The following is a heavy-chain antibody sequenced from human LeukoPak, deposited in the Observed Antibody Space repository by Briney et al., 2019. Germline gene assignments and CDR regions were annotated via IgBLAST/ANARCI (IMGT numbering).Heavy chain of an antibody. CDR3: AKVLDYDSSGYYLDY. Sequence: PGGSLRLSCAASGSTFSSYAMSWVRQAPGKGLEWVSAISGSGGSTYYADSVKGRFTISRDNSKNTLYLQMNSLRAEDTAVYYCAKVLDYDSSGYYLDYWGQGTLVTVSS. CDR1: GSTFSSYA. V-gene: IGHV3-23*01. J-gene: IGHJ4*02. D-gene: IGHD3-22*01. CDR2: ISGSGGST.